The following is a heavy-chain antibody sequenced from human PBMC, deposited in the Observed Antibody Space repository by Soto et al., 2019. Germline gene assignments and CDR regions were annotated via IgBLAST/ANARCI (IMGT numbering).Heavy chain of an antibody. Sequence: QVQLVQSGPEMKKPGASVKVSCKGFGSSFMKYGINWVRQDPGQGLEWVGWISPYSGYTHSAQKFHGRLTLTTDTAASTAYMELRILRSADTALYYCAREASVLIPAAQPSRFDSWGQGTLVTVSS. D-gene: IGHD2-2*01. CDR1: GSSFMKYG. CDR3: AREASVLIPAAQPSRFDS. V-gene: IGHV1-18*01. J-gene: IGHJ4*02. CDR2: ISPYSGYT.